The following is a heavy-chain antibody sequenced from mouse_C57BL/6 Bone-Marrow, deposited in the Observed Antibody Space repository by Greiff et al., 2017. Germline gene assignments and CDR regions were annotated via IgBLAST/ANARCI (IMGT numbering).Heavy chain of an antibody. J-gene: IGHJ4*01. CDR1: GYTFTSYW. CDR2: IYPGSGST. V-gene: IGHV1-55*01. CDR3: ARCYYDYDYYAMDD. Sequence: QVQLQQPGAELVKPGASVKMSCKASGYTFTSYWITWVKQRPGQGLEWIGDIYPGSGSTNYNEKFKSKATLTVDTSSSTAYMQLSSLTSEDSAVYYCARCYYDYDYYAMDDWGQGTSVTVSS. D-gene: IGHD2-4*01.